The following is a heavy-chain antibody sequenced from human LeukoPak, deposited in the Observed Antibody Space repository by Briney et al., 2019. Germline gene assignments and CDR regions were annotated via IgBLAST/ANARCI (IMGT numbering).Heavy chain of an antibody. V-gene: IGHV3-30-3*01. CDR3: AKEDGYCSSTSCQPDYYYYYYYMDV. Sequence: GGSLRLSCAASGFTFSSYAMHWVRQAPGKGLEWVAVISYDGSNKYYADSVKGRFSISRDNSKNTLYLQMNSLRAEDTAVYYCAKEDGYCSSTSCQPDYYYYYYYMDVWGKGTTVTVSS. J-gene: IGHJ6*03. D-gene: IGHD2-2*01. CDR2: ISYDGSNK. CDR1: GFTFSSYA.